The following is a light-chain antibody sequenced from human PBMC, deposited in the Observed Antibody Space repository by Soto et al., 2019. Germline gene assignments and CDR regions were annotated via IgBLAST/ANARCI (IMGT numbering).Light chain of an antibody. CDR3: SSYAGSNNFV. CDR2: EVS. CDR1: SSDVSGYNY. J-gene: IGLJ1*01. Sequence: QSVLTQPPSASGSPGQSVTISCTGTSSDVSGYNYVSWYQQHPGKAPKLMIYEVSERPSGVPDRFSGSKSSNTASLTVSGLQAEDEADYYCSSYAGSNNFVFXTGTKVTVL. V-gene: IGLV2-8*01.